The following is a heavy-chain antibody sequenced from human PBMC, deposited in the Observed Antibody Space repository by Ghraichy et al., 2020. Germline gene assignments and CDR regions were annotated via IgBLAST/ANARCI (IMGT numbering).Heavy chain of an antibody. V-gene: IGHV3-30*04. Sequence: GGSLRLSCAASGFTFSSYAMYWVRQAPGKGLEWVAVISYDGSNKYNADSVKGRFTISRDNSKNTLYLQMNSLRTEDTAVYYCARETKTSFDYWGQGTLVTGSS. CDR1: GFTFSSYA. J-gene: IGHJ4*02. CDR2: ISYDGSNK. CDR3: ARETKTSFDY.